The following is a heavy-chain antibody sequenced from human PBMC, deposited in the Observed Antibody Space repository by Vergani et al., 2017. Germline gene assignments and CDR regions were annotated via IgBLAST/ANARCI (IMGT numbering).Heavy chain of an antibody. CDR3: ARAHTYLGFDY. CDR2: ISYSGST. CDR1: GGSISSGGYY. D-gene: IGHD2-21*01. V-gene: IGHV4-31*03. J-gene: IGHJ4*02. Sequence: QVQLQESGPGLVKPSQTLSLTCSVSGGSISSGGYYWSWIRQHPGKGLEWIGHISYSGSTYYNPSPKSRVTISVDTSKNQFSLKSSSVTAADTAVYYCARAHTYLGFDYWGQGTMVTVSS.